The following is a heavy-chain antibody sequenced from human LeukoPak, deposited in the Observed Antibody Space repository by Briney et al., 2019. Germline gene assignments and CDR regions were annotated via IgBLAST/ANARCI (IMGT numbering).Heavy chain of an antibody. CDR3: ARVYCSSTSYYWDLYYYYYMDV. D-gene: IGHD2-2*01. CDR1: GFTFSSYS. V-gene: IGHV3-48*04. CDR2: ISSSSSTI. Sequence: QSGGSLRLSCAASGFTFSSYSMNWVRQAPGKGLEWVSYISSSSSTIYYADSVKGRFTISRDNAKNSLYLQMNSLRAEDTAVCYCARVYCSSTSYYWDLYYYYYMDVWGKGTTVTVSS. J-gene: IGHJ6*03.